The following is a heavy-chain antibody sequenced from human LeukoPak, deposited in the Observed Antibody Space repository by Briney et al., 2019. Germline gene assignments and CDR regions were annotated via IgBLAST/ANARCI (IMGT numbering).Heavy chain of an antibody. CDR2: IRSKANSYAT. Sequence: GGSLRLSCAASGFTFSGSAMHWVRQASGKGLEWVGRIRSKANSYATAYAASVKGRFTISRDDSKNTAYLQMNSLKTEDTAVYYCTRRRDCSGGSCYSIRAFDIWGQGTMVTVSS. CDR3: TRRRDCSGGSCYSIRAFDI. J-gene: IGHJ3*02. V-gene: IGHV3-73*01. CDR1: GFTFSGSA. D-gene: IGHD2-15*01.